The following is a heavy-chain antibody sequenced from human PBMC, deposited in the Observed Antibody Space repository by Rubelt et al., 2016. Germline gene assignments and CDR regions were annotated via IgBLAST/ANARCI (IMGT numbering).Heavy chain of an antibody. J-gene: IGHJ4*02. CDR1: GGTFSSYA. CDR2: INPSGGST. Sequence: QVQLVQSGAEVKKPGSSVKVSCKASGGTFSSYAISWVRQAPGQGLEWMGIINPSGGSTSYAQKFQGRVTMTRDTATSTVYMELSSLRSEDTAVYYCASGTYYDILTGYYWGQGTLVTVSS. D-gene: IGHD3-9*01. V-gene: IGHV1-46*03. CDR3: ASGTYYDILTGYY.